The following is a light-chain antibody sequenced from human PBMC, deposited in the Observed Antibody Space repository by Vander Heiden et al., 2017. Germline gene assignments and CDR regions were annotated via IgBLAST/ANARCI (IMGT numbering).Light chain of an antibody. CDR1: QDIRDE. CDR3: LQHNRYPLT. Sequence: DIQMTQSPSSLSASVGDRVTITCRASQDIRDEIGWVQQKPGQAPKRLIYTASNLQGGVPSRFSGSGSGTEFTFTISSLQPEDFATYFCLQHNRYPLTFGGGTKVEIK. CDR2: TAS. J-gene: IGKJ4*01. V-gene: IGKV1-17*01.